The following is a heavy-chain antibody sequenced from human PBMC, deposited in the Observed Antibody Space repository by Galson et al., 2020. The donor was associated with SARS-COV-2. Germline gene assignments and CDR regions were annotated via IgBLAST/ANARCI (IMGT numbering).Heavy chain of an antibody. CDR3: ARDYRGQWLVLNY. CDR1: GFTFSSYW. D-gene: IGHD6-19*01. Sequence: GGSLRLSCAASGFTFSSYWMSWVRQAPGKGLEWVANIKQDGSEKYYVDSVKGRFTISRDNAKNSLYLQMNSLRAEDTAVYYCARDYRGQWLVLNYWGQGTLVTVSS. CDR2: IKQDGSEK. V-gene: IGHV3-7*01. J-gene: IGHJ4*02.